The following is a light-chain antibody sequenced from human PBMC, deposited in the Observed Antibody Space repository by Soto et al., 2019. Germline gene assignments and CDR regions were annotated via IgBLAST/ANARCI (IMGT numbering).Light chain of an antibody. CDR3: LQDYNCAWT. CDR2: AAS. Sequence: AIQMTQSPSSLSASLGDRVTITCRASQGIRNDLGWYQQKPGKAPKLLIYAASSLQSGVPSRFSGSGSGTDFTLTISSLQPEDFATYYCLQDYNCAWTFGQGTKVEIK. V-gene: IGKV1-6*01. J-gene: IGKJ1*01. CDR1: QGIRND.